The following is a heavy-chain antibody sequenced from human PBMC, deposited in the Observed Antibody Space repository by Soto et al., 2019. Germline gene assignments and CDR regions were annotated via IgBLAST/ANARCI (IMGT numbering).Heavy chain of an antibody. J-gene: IGHJ4*02. Sequence: QVQLQQWGAGLLKPSETLSLNCAVTGGSLSGYYWSWIRQPPGKGLEWIGEVKDGGHTNYSPSLRGRVTISSDTGNNQFSLRLNSVTAADTGVYYCARGQEGVVATHWDQGSLVTVSS. D-gene: IGHD5-12*01. CDR3: ARGQEGVVATH. V-gene: IGHV4-34*01. CDR1: GGSLSGYY. CDR2: VKDGGHT.